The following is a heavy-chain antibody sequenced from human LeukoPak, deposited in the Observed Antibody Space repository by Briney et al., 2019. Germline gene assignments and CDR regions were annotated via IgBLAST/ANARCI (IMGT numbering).Heavy chain of an antibody. CDR2: ISSSHTSI. V-gene: IGHV3-11*04. Sequence: PGGSLRLSCAASGFTFSDYYMSWIRQAPGKGLEWVSYISSSHTSIYYADSVKGRFTISRDNTKNSLFLLMNSLRAEDTAVYYCARVPKGRQFPLTTAYYYYMDVWGKGTSVIISS. CDR3: ARVPKGRQFPLTTAYYYYMDV. J-gene: IGHJ6*03. CDR1: GFTFSDYY. D-gene: IGHD1-14*01.